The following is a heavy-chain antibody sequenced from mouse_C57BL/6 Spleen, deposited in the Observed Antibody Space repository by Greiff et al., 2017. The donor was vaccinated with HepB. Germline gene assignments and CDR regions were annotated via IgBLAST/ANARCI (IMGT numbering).Heavy chain of an antibody. CDR2: IYPGSGST. J-gene: IGHJ2*01. D-gene: IGHD1-1*01. CDR3: ARLTYGRGSY. V-gene: IGHV1-55*01. CDR1: GYTFTSYW. Sequence: VQRVESGAELVKPGASVKMSCKASGYTFTSYWITWVRQRPGQGLEWIGDIYPGSGSTNYNEKFKSKATLTVDTSSSTAYMQLSSLTSEDSAVYYCARLTYGRGSYWGQGTTLTVSS.